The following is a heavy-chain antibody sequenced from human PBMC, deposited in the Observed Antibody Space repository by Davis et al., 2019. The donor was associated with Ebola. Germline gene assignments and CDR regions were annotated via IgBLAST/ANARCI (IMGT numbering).Heavy chain of an antibody. CDR1: GFTFSGSS. CDR3: AVHNGDWLQLDF. V-gene: IGHV3-48*02. D-gene: IGHD3-9*01. J-gene: IGHJ4*02. CDR2: ISVGTGAI. Sequence: GESLKISCAASGFTFSGSSMNWVRRAPGKGLEWVSHISVGTGAIEYADSVKGRFTMSRDNAKKSLYLQMNSLRDEDTAVYYCAVHNGDWLQLDFWGQGTLVTVSS.